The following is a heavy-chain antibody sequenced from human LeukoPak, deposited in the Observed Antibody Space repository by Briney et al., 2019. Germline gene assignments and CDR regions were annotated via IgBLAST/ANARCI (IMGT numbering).Heavy chain of an antibody. D-gene: IGHD2-2*01. CDR1: GGSISSYY. V-gene: IGHV4-59*12. CDR2: IYYSGST. CDR3: ARGGSIVVVPAAPAPGFDP. J-gene: IGHJ5*02. Sequence: SETLSLTCTVSGGSISSYYWSWIRQPPGKGLEWIGYIYYSGSTNYNPSLKSRVTISVDRSKNQFSLKLSSVTAADTAVYYCARGGSIVVVPAAPAPGFDPWGQGTLVTVSS.